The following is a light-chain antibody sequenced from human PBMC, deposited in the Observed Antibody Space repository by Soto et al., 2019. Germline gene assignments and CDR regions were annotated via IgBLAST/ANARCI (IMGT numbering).Light chain of an antibody. CDR2: AAS. J-gene: IGKJ1*01. Sequence: DIQMTQSPSSLSASVGDRVTITCRASQSISSYLNWYQHKPGKAPKLLIYAASSLQTGVPSRFSGSRSGADFALTISSLQRDDFATYYCQQTDSFPRTFGQGTKVDTK. CDR1: QSISSY. CDR3: QQTDSFPRT. V-gene: IGKV1-39*01.